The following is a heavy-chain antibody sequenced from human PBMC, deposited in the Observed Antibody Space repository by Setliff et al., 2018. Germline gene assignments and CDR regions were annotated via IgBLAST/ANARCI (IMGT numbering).Heavy chain of an antibody. Sequence: PSETLSLTCTVSGASMRSGTFYWSWIRLHPGKGLEWIGYISYSGNTYYNPSFEGRLALSVDASMNQFSLRLSSVTAADTAVYYCAKGGGRYHSDSWGQGILVTVSS. CDR1: GASMRSGTFY. J-gene: IGHJ4*02. D-gene: IGHD1-1*01. CDR3: AKGGGRYHSDS. CDR2: ISYSGNT. V-gene: IGHV4-31*03.